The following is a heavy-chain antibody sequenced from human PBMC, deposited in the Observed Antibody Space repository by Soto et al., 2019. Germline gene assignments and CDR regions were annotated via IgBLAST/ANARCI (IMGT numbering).Heavy chain of an antibody. CDR3: AAHLKTTVTAYWYFDL. CDR2: IFYSGST. J-gene: IGHJ2*01. D-gene: IGHD4-17*01. Sequence: SLTCSVSGGSISTSRSYWAWIRQPPGKGLEWLANIFYSGSTFFNPSLASRVSVSVDTSKNQFSLKLRSVTAADTAVYYCAAHLKTTVTAYWYFDLWGRGTLVTVSS. CDR1: GGSISTSRSY. V-gene: IGHV4-39*01.